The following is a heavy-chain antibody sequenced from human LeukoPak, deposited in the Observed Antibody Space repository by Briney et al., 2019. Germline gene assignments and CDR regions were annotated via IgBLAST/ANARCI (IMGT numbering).Heavy chain of an antibody. CDR1: GGSISSYY. D-gene: IGHD6-19*01. J-gene: IGHJ4*02. CDR2: VSCSGST. V-gene: IGHV4-59*08. Sequence: SETLSLTCNVSGGSISSYYWTWIRQPPGKGLEWVGNVSCSGSTNYNPSLKRRVTILVDTSKNQFSLKLTSVTAADTAMYYCARRGGSGRAFDYWGQGILVTVSS. CDR3: ARRGGSGRAFDY.